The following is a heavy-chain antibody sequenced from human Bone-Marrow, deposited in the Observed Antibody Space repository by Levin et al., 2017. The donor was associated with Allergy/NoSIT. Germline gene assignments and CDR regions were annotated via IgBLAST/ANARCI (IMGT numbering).Heavy chain of an antibody. CDR2: VDPEDGET. J-gene: IGHJ4*02. Sequence: GESLKISCKVSGYTLTELYIHWVRQAPGKGLEWMGGVDPEDGETTYAQKFRGRVIMTQDTSTDTGYMDLTSLRSEDTAVYYCATVSSYYYDSGGFYFDDWGQGTLVTVSS. CDR3: ATVSSYYYDSGGFYFDD. D-gene: IGHD3-22*01. CDR1: GYTLTELY. V-gene: IGHV1-24*01.